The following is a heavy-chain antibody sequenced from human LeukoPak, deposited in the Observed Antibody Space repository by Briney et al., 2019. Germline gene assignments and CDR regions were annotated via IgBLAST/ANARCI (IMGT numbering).Heavy chain of an antibody. J-gene: IGHJ4*02. CDR1: GFIFSSYA. Sequence: GGSRRLSCSASGFIFSSYAMHWVRQAPGKGLEYVSGISSNGVSRYFADSVKGRFTISRDNSKNTLYLQMSSLRAEDTAVYYCARGGSNWNDVPYFDYWGQGTLVTVSS. V-gene: IGHV3-64D*06. D-gene: IGHD1-1*01. CDR2: ISSNGVSR. CDR3: ARGGSNWNDVPYFDY.